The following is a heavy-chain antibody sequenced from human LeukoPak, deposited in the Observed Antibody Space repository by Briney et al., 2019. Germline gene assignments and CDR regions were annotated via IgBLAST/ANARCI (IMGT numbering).Heavy chain of an antibody. CDR3: GRWPYRTEGSCSRDY. Sequence: SETLSLTCTVAGGSITNYYWTWIRQPPGKGLEWIGYIHYSGTTYYNPSLKSRVTISVDTSKNQFSLRLTSVTAADTAVYYCGRWPYRTEGSCSRDYWGQGTLVTVSS. J-gene: IGHJ4*02. CDR1: GGSITNYY. CDR2: IHYSGTT. D-gene: IGHD2-15*01. V-gene: IGHV4-59*01.